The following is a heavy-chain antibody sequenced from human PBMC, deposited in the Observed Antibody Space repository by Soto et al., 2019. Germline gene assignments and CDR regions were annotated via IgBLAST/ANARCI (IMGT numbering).Heavy chain of an antibody. CDR1: GFSLTTRGVG. CDR3: AHKGGRGAGMDV. Sequence: QITLKESGPTLVNPTQTLTLTFIFSGFSLTTRGVGVAWIRQPPGKALEWLALMYWDGDKRYSPLLKSRLAITKGTSENQVILTLTNVDPVDTGTYYCAHKGGRGAGMDVWGQGTTVTVSS. CDR2: MYWDGDK. J-gene: IGHJ6*02. V-gene: IGHV2-5*02. D-gene: IGHD2-15*01.